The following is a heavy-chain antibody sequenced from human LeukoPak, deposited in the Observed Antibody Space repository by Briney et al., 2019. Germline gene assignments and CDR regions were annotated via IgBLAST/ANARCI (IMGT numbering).Heavy chain of an antibody. V-gene: IGHV3-53*01. CDR2: IYSDGRT. J-gene: IGHJ4*02. CDR1: GFTVSNKY. Sequence: GGSLRLSCAASGFTVSNKYMTWVRQAPGKGLEWVSLIYSDGRTYYADSVKGRFTISRDNSKNTLYLQMKSLRTEDTAVYYCAKGPGGVFDYWGQGTLVTVSS. D-gene: IGHD3-16*01. CDR3: AKGPGGVFDY.